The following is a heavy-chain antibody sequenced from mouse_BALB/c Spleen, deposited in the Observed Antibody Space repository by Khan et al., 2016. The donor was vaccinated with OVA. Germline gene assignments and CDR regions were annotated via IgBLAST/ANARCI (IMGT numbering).Heavy chain of an antibody. CDR3: ARGYDFFAY. Sequence: VQLQQSGPDLVKPGASVKMSCKASGYPFTGYYMNWVKQSHGKSLECIGRVNPNTGNTNYNQKFKGKAILIVDTSSSTAYMELRSLTSEDSAVYYCARGYDFFAYWGQGTLVTVSA. D-gene: IGHD2-14*01. CDR2: VNPNTGNT. J-gene: IGHJ3*01. V-gene: IGHV1-26*01. CDR1: GYPFTGYY.